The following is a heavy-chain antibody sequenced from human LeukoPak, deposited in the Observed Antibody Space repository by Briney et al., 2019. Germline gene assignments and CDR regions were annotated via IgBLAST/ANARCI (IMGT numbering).Heavy chain of an antibody. CDR3: AVRIAVPGGFDT. CDR1: GFTFSSYW. V-gene: IGHV3-74*01. J-gene: IGHJ4*02. Sequence: PGGSLRLSCAASGFTFSSYWMHWVRQAPGKGLVWVSRINSDGSSTSYADSVKGRFTISRDNARHTLYVEMNSLRAEDTAIYYCAVRIAVPGGFDTWGQGTLVTVAS. CDR2: INSDGSST. D-gene: IGHD6-19*01.